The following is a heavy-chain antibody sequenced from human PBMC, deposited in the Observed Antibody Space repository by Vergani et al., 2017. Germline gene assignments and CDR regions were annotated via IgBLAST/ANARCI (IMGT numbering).Heavy chain of an antibody. CDR1: GSFSGYY. J-gene: IGHJ4*02. V-gene: IGHV4-34*01. CDR3: ARGRGYCSGGSCYGDY. CDR2: INHSGST. D-gene: IGHD2-15*01. Sequence: GSFSGYYWSWIRQPPGKGLEWIGEINHSGSTNYNPSLKSRVTISVDTSKNQFSLKLSSVTAADTAVYYCARGRGYCSGGSCYGDYWGQGTLVTVSS.